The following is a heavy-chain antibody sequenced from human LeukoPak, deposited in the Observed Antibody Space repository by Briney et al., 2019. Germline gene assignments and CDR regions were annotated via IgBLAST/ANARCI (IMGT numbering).Heavy chain of an antibody. CDR1: GFTFSSYA. CDR3: AKPRHLLRFLEWLSPFDY. J-gene: IGHJ4*02. Sequence: PGGSLRLSCAASGFTFSSYAMSWVRQAPGKGLEWVSAISGRGGSTYYADSVKGRFTISRDNSKNTLYLQMNSLRAEDTAVYYCAKPRHLLRFLEWLSPFDYWGQGTLVTVSS. CDR2: ISGRGGST. D-gene: IGHD3-3*01. V-gene: IGHV3-23*01.